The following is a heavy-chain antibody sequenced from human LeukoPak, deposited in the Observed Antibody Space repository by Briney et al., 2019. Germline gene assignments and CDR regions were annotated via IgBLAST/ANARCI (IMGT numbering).Heavy chain of an antibody. CDR3: ALIAPPHN. V-gene: IGHV1-46*01. CDR2: INPSGTIT. CDR1: GITSTSYY. J-gene: IGHJ4*02. Sequence: GASVKVSCKASGITSTSYYIHWVRQAPGRGHEWMGKINPSGTITTYAPRYQGRVTVTKDTSTNTVYMELSSLRSDDTAVYYCALIAPPHNWGQGTLVTVSS. D-gene: IGHD6-13*01.